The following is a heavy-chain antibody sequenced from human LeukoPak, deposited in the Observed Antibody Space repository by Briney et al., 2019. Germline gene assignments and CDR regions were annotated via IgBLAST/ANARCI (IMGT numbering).Heavy chain of an antibody. V-gene: IGHV4-4*07. CDR1: GDSISDYC. J-gene: IGHJ4*02. Sequence: SETLSLTCTVSGDSISDYCWTWIRQTAGKGLEWIGHIYGDGNTNYSPSLRSRVTLSIDTSTNHFSLKLNSVTAADTAVYYCARGALDSSDFCYFDYWGQGTLVTVSS. D-gene: IGHD3-22*01. CDR2: IYGDGNT. CDR3: ARGALDSSDFCYFDY.